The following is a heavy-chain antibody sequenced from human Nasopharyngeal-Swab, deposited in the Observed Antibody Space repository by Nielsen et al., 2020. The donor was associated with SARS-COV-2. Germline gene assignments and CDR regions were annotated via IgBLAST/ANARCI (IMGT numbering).Heavy chain of an antibody. D-gene: IGHD1-26*01. V-gene: IGHV3-30*18. J-gene: IGHJ4*02. CDR2: ISYDGSNK. CDR1: GFTFSSYG. Sequence: GESLKISCAASGFTFSSYGMHWVRQAPGKGPEWVAVISYDGSNKYYADSVKGRFTISRDNSKNTLYLQMNSLRAEDTAVYYCAKCSGSGIWDLTPVDYRGQGTLVTVSS. CDR3: AKCSGSGIWDLTPVDY.